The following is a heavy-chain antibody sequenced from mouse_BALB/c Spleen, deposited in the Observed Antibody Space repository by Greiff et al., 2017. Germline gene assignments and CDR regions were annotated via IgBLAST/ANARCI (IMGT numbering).Heavy chain of an antibody. J-gene: IGHJ2*01. CDR3: ARHEGRGNYFDY. CDR1: GFAFSSYD. V-gene: IGHV5-12-1*01. Sequence: EVQVVESGGGLVKPGGSLKLSCAASGFAFSSYDMSWVRQTPEKRLEWVAYISSGGGSTYYPDTVKGRFTISRDNAKNTLYLQMSSLKSEDTAMYYCARHEGRGNYFDYWGQGTTLTVSS. CDR2: ISSGGGST.